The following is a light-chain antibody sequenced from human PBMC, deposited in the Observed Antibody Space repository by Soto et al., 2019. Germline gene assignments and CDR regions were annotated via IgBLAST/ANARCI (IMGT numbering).Light chain of an antibody. J-gene: IGLJ2*01. CDR2: DVS. CDR1: SSDVAGYNY. V-gene: IGLV2-14*01. CDR3: SSYTSSSTPI. Sequence: QSALTQPASVSGSPGQSITISCTGTSSDVAGYNYVSWYQQHPGKAPKLMIYDVSNRPSEVSNRFSGSKSGNTASLTISGLQAEDEADYYCSSYTSSSTPIFGGGTKLTVL.